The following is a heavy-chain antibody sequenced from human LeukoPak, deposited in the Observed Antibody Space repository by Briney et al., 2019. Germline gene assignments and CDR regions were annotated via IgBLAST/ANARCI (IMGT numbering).Heavy chain of an antibody. J-gene: IGHJ4*02. CDR2: ISYDGSNK. CDR1: GFTFSSYA. V-gene: IGHV3-30-3*01. CDR3: ARGLYSSSWYPNGAFDY. Sequence: GGSLRLSCAASGFTFSSYAMHWVRQAPGEGLEWVAVISYDGSNKYYADSVKGRFTISRDNSKNTLYLQMNSLRAEDTAVYYRARGLYSSSWYPNGAFDYWGQGTLVTVSS. D-gene: IGHD6-13*01.